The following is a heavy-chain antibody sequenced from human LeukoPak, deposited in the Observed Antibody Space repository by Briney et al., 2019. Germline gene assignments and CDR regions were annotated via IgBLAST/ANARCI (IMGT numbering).Heavy chain of an antibody. Sequence: GGSLRLSCAASGFTFSSYSMNWVRQAPGKGLEWVSFIYSDNTHYSDSVKGRFTISRDNSKNTLYLQMNSLRAEDTAVHYCARRAGAYSHPYDYWGQGTLVTVSS. J-gene: IGHJ4*02. CDR3: ARRAGAYSHPYDY. V-gene: IGHV3-53*01. CDR1: GFTFSSYS. D-gene: IGHD4/OR15-4a*01. CDR2: IYSDNT.